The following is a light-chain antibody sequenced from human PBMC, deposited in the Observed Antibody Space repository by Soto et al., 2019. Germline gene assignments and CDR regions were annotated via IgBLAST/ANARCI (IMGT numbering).Light chain of an antibody. Sequence: QSVLTQPASVSGSPGQSITISCTGTSSDVGGYNYVSWYQQHPGKAPKLMIYEVSNRPSGVSNRFSGSKSGNTASLTISGLQAEDEADYYCSPYTSSSTPRVFGGGTKLTVL. CDR2: EVS. CDR3: SPYTSSSTPRV. J-gene: IGLJ2*01. CDR1: SSDVGGYNY. V-gene: IGLV2-14*01.